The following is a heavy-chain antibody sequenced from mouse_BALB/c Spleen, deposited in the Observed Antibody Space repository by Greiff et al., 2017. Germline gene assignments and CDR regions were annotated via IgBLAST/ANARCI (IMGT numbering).Heavy chain of an antibody. D-gene: IGHD1-1*01. CDR2: INPTNGGT. Sequence: EVQLQESGPELVKPGASVKLPCKASGYTFNDYNMDWVKQSHGKSLEWIGDINPTNGGTIYTQKFKGKATLTVEKTSSTAYMELRSLTSENTAVYYCARDRSYYYGSSYYAMDYWGQGTSVTVSS. V-gene: IGHV1-18*01. CDR3: ARDRSYYYGSSYYAMDY. CDR1: GYTFNDYN. J-gene: IGHJ4*01.